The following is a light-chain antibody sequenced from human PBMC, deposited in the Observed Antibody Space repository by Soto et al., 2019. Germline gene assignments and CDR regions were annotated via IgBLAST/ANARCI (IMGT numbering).Light chain of an antibody. J-gene: IGLJ3*02. CDR2: EVS. Sequence: QSVLTQPASVSGSPGQSITISCTGTSNDVGSYNLVSWYQQHPGKAPKLMIYEVSKRPSGVSNRFSGSKSGNTASLTISGLQAEDEADYYCCSYASSSPWVFGGGTKLTVL. V-gene: IGLV2-23*02. CDR3: CSYASSSPWV. CDR1: SNDVGSYNL.